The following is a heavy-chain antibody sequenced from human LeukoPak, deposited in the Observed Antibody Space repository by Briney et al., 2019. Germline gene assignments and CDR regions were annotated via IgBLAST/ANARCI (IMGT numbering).Heavy chain of an antibody. J-gene: IGHJ4*02. CDR2: ISYDGSNK. CDR1: GFTFSSFG. Sequence: GGSLRLSCAASGFTFSSFGMHWVRQAPGKGLEWVAVISYDGSNKYYADSVKGRFTISRDNSKNTLYLQMNSLRAEDTAVYYCAKVLNPAGQGYCSGGSCYPPDYWGQGTLVTVSS. CDR3: AKVLNPAGQGYCSGGSCYPPDY. D-gene: IGHD2-15*01. V-gene: IGHV3-30*18.